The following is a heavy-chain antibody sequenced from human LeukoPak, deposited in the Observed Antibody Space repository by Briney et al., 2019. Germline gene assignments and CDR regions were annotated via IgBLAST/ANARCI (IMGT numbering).Heavy chain of an antibody. CDR2: IQGDGSNK. Sequence: GGSLTLSCAASGFTFCSYGMHWLRQAPGKGLEWVAFIQGDGSNKYYADSVKGRFTIYRDNSKNTLYPQMNSLRAEDTAVYYCAKAGPMVRGVITPPQGYWGQGILVPVSS. V-gene: IGHV3-30*02. CDR3: AKAGPMVRGVITPPQGY. J-gene: IGHJ4*02. CDR1: GFTFCSYG. D-gene: IGHD3-10*01.